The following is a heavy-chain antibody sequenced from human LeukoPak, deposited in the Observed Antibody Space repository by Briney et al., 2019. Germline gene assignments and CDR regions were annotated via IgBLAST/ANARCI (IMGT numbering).Heavy chain of an antibody. J-gene: IGHJ4*02. CDR1: GYTLTELS. CDR2: FDPEDGET. V-gene: IGHV1-24*01. CDR3: ATPGLAAAGFDY. D-gene: IGHD6-13*01. Sequence: ASVKVSCKVSGYTLTELSMHWVRQAPGKGLEWMGGFDPEDGETIYAQKFQGRVTMTEDTSTDTAYMELSSLRSEDTAVYYCATPGLAAAGFDYWGQGTLVTASS.